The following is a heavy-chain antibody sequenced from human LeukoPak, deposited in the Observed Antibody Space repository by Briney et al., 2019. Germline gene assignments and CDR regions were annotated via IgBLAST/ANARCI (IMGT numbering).Heavy chain of an antibody. J-gene: IGHJ4*02. CDR1: GFTFDDYA. CDR2: ISWNSGSI. D-gene: IGHD3-9*01. CDR3: AKTTNYDILTGPDY. V-gene: IGHV3-9*01. Sequence: PGGSLRLSCAASGFTFDDYAMHWVRQAPGKGLEWVSGISWNSGSIGYADSVKGRFTISRDNAKNSLYLQMNSLRAEDTALYYCAKTTNYDILTGPDYWGQGTLVTVSS.